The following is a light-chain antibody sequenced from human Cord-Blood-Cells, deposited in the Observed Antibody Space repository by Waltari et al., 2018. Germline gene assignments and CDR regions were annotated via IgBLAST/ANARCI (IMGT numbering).Light chain of an antibody. J-gene: IGLJ2*01. CDR2: EGS. CDR1: SSDVGSYNL. CDR3: CSYAGSSTHVV. V-gene: IGLV2-23*01. Sequence: QSALTQPASVSGSPGQSITISCTGTSSDVGSYNLVPWYQQHPGKAPNLMIYEGSKRTSGVSNRFSASKSGNTASLTISGLQAEDEADYYCCSYAGSSTHVVFGGGTKLTVL.